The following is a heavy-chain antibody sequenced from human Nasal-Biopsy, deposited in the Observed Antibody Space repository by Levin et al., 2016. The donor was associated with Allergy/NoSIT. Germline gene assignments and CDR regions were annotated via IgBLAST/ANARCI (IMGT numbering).Heavy chain of an antibody. Sequence: GESLKISCAASRFTFSDSPMHWIRQAPGKGLEWVAFISYDGNDKYYADSVKGRFTVSRDNFKKMLYLQMNSLRAEDTAVYYCATHGSVGRGSGFTYSFDYWGQGTLVTVSS. V-gene: IGHV3-30*04. J-gene: IGHJ4*02. CDR2: ISYDGNDK. D-gene: IGHD5-12*01. CDR3: ATHGSVGRGSGFTYSFDY. CDR1: RFTFSDSP.